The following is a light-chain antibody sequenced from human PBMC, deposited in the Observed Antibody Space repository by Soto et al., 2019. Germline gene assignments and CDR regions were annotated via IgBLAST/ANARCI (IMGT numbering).Light chain of an antibody. V-gene: IGKV3-20*01. CDR3: QQYGSSGT. Sequence: VSTLSPGTLSLSTRERATLSCCSSHSVSSSYLAWYQQKPGHAPRLLIYDATSRATGITDRFSGSGSGTDFTLTISRLEADDFAVYYCQQYGSSGTVGQGTKVDI. CDR2: DAT. J-gene: IGKJ1*01. CDR1: HSVSSSY.